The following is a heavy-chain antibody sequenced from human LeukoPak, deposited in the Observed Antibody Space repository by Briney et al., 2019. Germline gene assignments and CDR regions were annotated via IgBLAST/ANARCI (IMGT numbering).Heavy chain of an antibody. CDR1: GYTFIGNY. CDR3: ARDPYGYWSGWYDY. D-gene: IGHD3-3*01. Sequence: ASVKVSCKASGYTFIGNYMHWLRQAPGQGLEWMGWINPKSGGRNYARKFQGRVTMTRDTSINTVYMVLSRLTSDDTAVYYCARDPYGYWSGWYDYWGQGTQVIVSS. J-gene: IGHJ4*02. V-gene: IGHV1-2*02. CDR2: INPKSGGR.